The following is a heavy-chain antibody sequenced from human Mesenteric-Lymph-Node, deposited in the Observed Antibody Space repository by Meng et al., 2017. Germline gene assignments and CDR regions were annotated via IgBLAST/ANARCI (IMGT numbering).Heavy chain of an antibody. CDR1: GYTFTGYY. V-gene: IGHV1-2*06. D-gene: IGHD5-24*01. CDR3: AREPDGYNSWGFAFDI. CDR2: INPNSGGT. J-gene: IGHJ3*02. Sequence: ASVKVSCKASGYTFTGYYMHWVRQAPGQGLEWMGRINPNSGGTNYAQKFQGRVTMTRDTSISTAYMELSRLRSDDTAVYYCAREPDGYNSWGFAFDIWGQGTMVTVSS.